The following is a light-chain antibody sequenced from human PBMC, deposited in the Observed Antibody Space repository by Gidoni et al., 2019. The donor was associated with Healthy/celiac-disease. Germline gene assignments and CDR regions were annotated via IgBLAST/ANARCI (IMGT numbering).Light chain of an antibody. CDR3: QQYYSYPLT. V-gene: IGKV1-8*01. CDR2: AAS. J-gene: IGKJ4*01. Sequence: AIRMTQSPSSFSASTGDRVTITCRASQGISSYLAWYQQKPGKAPKLLIYAASTLQSGVPSRFSGSGSGTDFVLTISCLQSEDFATYYCQQYYSYPLTFXGXTKVEIK. CDR1: QGISSY.